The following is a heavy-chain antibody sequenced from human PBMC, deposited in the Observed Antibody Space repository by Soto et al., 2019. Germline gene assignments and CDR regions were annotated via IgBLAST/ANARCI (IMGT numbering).Heavy chain of an antibody. CDR3: ARADPSADSGYAI. V-gene: IGHV4-31*03. Sequence: QVQLQESGPGLVKPSQTLSLTCTVSGGSISSGGYYWSWIRQHPGKGLEWIGYIYYSGSTYYNPSLKRRVTISVDTSKNRFSLKLSSVTAADTAVYYCARADPSADSGYAIWGQGTLVTVSS. CDR2: IYYSGST. J-gene: IGHJ4*02. D-gene: IGHD5-12*01. CDR1: GGSISSGGYY.